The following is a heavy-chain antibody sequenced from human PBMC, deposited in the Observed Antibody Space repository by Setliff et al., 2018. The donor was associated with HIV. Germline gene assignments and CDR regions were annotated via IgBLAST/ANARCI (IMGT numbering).Heavy chain of an antibody. CDR2: IYWDDDK. J-gene: IGHJ6*03. V-gene: IGHV2-5*02. D-gene: IGHD2-2*01. CDR1: GFSLSTSGVG. Sequence: SGPTLVNPTQTLTLTCTFSGFSLSTSGVGVGWIRQPPGKALEWLALIYWDDDKRYSPSLESRLTITKDTSKNQVVLTMTNMDPADTATYYCAHSYCSSTSCYPHYYYYMDVWGKGTTVTVSS. CDR3: AHSYCSSTSCYPHYYYYMDV.